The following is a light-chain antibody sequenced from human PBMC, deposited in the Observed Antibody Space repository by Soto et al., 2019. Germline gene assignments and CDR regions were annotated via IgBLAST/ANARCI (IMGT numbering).Light chain of an antibody. Sequence: QSALTQPRSVSGSPGQSVTISCTGTSSDVGGFNSVSWYQQHPGKAPKLMIYEVDNRPSGISDRFSGSKSGRTASLTISGLQSEDEGEYFCSSYSTTITWVFGGGTKLTVL. CDR1: SSDVGGFNS. CDR3: SSYSTTITWV. CDR2: EVD. J-gene: IGLJ3*02. V-gene: IGLV2-11*01.